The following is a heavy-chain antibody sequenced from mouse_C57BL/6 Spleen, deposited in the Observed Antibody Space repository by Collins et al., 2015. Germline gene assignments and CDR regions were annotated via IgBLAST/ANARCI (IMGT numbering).Heavy chain of an antibody. CDR2: ISYDGSN. J-gene: IGHJ4*01. Sequence: DVQLQESGPGLVKPSQSLPLTCSVTGYSITSGYYWNWIRQFPGNKLEWMGYISYDGSNNYNPSLKNRISITRDTSKNQFFLKLNSVTTEDTATYYCARPLRYYAMDYWGQGTSVTVSS. CDR3: ARPLRYYAMDY. D-gene: IGHD1-1*01. CDR1: GYSITSGYY. V-gene: IGHV3-6*01.